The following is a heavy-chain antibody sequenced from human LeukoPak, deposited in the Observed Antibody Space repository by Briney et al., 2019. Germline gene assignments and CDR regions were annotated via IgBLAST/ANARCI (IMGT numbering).Heavy chain of an antibody. CDR1: GYTFTGYY. V-gene: IGHV1-2*02. D-gene: IGHD3-10*01. Sequence: ASVKVSCKASGYTFTGYYMHWVRQAPGQGLEWMGWINPNSGGTNYAQKFQGRVTMTRDTSIGTAYMELSRLRSDDTAVYYYASCFYYGSGSYFPYYYYGMDVWGQGTTVTVSS. CDR3: ASCFYYGSGSYFPYYYYGMDV. CDR2: INPNSGGT. J-gene: IGHJ6*02.